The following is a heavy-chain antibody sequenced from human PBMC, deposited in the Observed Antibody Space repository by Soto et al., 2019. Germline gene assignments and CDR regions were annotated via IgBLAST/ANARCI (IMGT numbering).Heavy chain of an antibody. V-gene: IGHV3-23*01. Sequence: EVQLLESGGGLVPPGGSLRLSCAASGFTFSSYTMNWVRQAPGKGLEWVSAITSSGGTTYYADSVKGRFTVSRDNSENTLYLQMNSLRAEDTAEYYCAKDRGGRAIFGVVIIDGMDVWGQGTMVTVSS. CDR2: ITSSGGTT. J-gene: IGHJ6*02. CDR1: GFTFSSYT. CDR3: AKDRGGRAIFGVVIIDGMDV. D-gene: IGHD3-3*01.